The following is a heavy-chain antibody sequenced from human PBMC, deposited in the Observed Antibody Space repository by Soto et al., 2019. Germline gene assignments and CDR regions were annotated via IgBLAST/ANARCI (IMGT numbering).Heavy chain of an antibody. CDR1: GGTFSSYA. V-gene: IGHV1-69*13. CDR2: IIPIFGTA. D-gene: IGHD3-3*01. J-gene: IGHJ6*02. CDR3: ARTYYDFWSGYLARSYYYYGMDV. Sequence: SVKVSCKASGGTFSSYAISWVRQAPGQGLEWMGGIIPIFGTANYAQKFQGRVTITADESTSTAYMELSSLRSEDTAVYYCARTYYDFWSGYLARSYYYYGMDVWGQGTTVTVSS.